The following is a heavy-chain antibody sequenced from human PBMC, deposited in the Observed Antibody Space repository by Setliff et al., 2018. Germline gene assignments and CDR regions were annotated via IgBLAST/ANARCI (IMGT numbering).Heavy chain of an antibody. CDR3: ARESRYYYDNLGTLDY. CDR2: IYSSGST. J-gene: IGHJ4*02. CDR1: GGSISSGDYY. V-gene: IGHV4-30-4*08. Sequence: SETLSLTCTVSGGSISSGDYYWSWIRQPPGKGLEWVGYIYSSGSTYYNPSLKSRVSISVDTSKNQFSLKLSSVTAADTAVYYCARESRYYYDNLGTLDYWGQGTLVTVSS. D-gene: IGHD3-22*01.